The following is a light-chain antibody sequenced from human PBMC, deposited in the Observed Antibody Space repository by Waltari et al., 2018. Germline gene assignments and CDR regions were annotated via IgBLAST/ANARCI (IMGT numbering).Light chain of an antibody. J-gene: IGKJ3*01. CDR2: KAS. CDR1: QRISPW. CDR3: QQYNTFSFT. Sequence: EIQVTHSPSTLSASVGDRVTITCRASQRISPWLAWYQHKPGKAPKPMIYKASTLESWAPSTFSGSGSGTEFTLTISSLQPDDFATYYCQQYNTFSFTFGPGTKVDIK. V-gene: IGKV1-5*03.